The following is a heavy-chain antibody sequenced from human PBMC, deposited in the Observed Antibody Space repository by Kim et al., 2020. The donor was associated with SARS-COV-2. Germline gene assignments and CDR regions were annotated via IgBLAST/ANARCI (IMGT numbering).Heavy chain of an antibody. D-gene: IGHD6-19*01. CDR2: INHSGST. V-gene: IGHV4-34*01. Sequence: SETLSLTCAVYGGSFSGYYWSWIRQPPGKGLEWIGEINHSGSTNYNPSLKSRVTISVDTSKNQFSLKLSSVTAAGTAVYYCARGTRQWLVRGAYYYYMDVWGKGTTVPVSS. CDR3: ARGTRQWLVRGAYYYYMDV. CDR1: GGSFSGYY. J-gene: IGHJ6*03.